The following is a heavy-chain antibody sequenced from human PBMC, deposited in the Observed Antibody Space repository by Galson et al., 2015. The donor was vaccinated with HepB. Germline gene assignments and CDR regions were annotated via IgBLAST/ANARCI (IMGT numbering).Heavy chain of an antibody. V-gene: IGHV3-15*07. D-gene: IGHD3-3*01. CDR3: TTDGIGPPEFYYDSMGRTEVGIAY. CDR2: IKSKTDGGTT. CDR1: GFTFSNAW. J-gene: IGHJ4*02. Sequence: SLRLSCAASGFTFSNAWMNWVRQAPGKGLEWVGRIKSKTDGGTTDYAAPVKGRFTISRDDSKNTLYLQMNSLKTEDTAVYYCTTDGIGPPEFYYDSMGRTEVGIAYWGQGTLVTVSS.